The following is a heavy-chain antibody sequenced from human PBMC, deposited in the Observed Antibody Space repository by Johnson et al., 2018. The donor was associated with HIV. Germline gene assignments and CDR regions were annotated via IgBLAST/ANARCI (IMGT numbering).Heavy chain of an antibody. CDR1: GFTFNNYG. V-gene: IGHV3-30*02. CDR2: IRFDETIK. J-gene: IGHJ3*01. Sequence: QVQLVESGGGVVQPGGSLRLSCAASGFTFNNYGMHWVRQSPGKGLEWVAFIRFDETIKYYGDSVKGRFTISRDNSKNTLYLQMNSLRVEDTAVYYCAKAVGGILDAFDLWGQGTMVIVS. CDR3: AKAVGGILDAFDL. D-gene: IGHD1-26*01.